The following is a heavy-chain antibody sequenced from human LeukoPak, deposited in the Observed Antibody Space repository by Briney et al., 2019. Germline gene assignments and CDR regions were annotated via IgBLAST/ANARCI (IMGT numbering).Heavy chain of an antibody. Sequence: SGGSLRLSCAASGFTFSSYWMHWVRQAPGKGLVWVSRINSDGSSTSYADSVKGRFTISRDSAKNSLYLQMNSLRAEDTAMYYCARAIGLDFDFWGQGTLVTVSS. D-gene: IGHD2/OR15-2a*01. CDR3: ARAIGLDFDF. V-gene: IGHV3-74*01. J-gene: IGHJ4*02. CDR2: INSDGSST. CDR1: GFTFSSYW.